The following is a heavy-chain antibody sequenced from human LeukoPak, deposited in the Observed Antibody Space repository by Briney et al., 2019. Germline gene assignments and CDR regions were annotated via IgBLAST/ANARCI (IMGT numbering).Heavy chain of an antibody. CDR1: GFTFSNYA. Sequence: PGGSLRLSCAASGFTFSNYAMSWIRQPPGKGLEWIGEINHSGSTNYNPSLKSRVTISVDTSKNQFSLKLSSVTAADTAVYYCASLVCSGGSCYQFDYWGQGTLVTVSS. V-gene: IGHV4-34*08. CDR2: INHSGST. D-gene: IGHD2-15*01. J-gene: IGHJ4*02. CDR3: ASLVCSGGSCYQFDY.